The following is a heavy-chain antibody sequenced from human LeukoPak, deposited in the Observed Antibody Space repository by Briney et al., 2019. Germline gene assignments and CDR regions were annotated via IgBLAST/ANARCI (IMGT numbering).Heavy chain of an antibody. CDR1: GYTFTSYD. Sequence: ASVKVSCKASGYTFTSYDINWVRQATGQGLEWMGWMNPNSGNTGYAQKFQGRVTMTRNTSMSTAYMELSSLRSEDTAVYYFARVSRDCWYDAFDISGHGKIVTASS. CDR3: ARVSRDCWYDAFDI. V-gene: IGHV1-8*01. CDR2: MNPNSGNT. D-gene: IGHD6-13*01. J-gene: IGHJ3*02.